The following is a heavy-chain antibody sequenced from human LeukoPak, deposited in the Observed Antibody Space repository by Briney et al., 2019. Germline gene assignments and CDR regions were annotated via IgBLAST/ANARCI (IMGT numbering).Heavy chain of an antibody. CDR2: ISSSGSTI. J-gene: IGHJ6*03. D-gene: IGHD5-18*01. Sequence: GGSLRRSCAASGFTFSSYEMNWVRQAPGKGLEWVSYISSSGSTIYYADYVKGRFTISRDNAKNSLYLQMNSLRAEDTAVYYCARVGYSYGYYYYYMDVWGKGTTVTVSS. V-gene: IGHV3-48*03. CDR1: GFTFSSYE. CDR3: ARVGYSYGYYYYYMDV.